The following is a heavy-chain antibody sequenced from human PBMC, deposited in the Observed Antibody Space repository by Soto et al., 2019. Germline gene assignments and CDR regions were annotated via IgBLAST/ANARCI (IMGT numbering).Heavy chain of an antibody. D-gene: IGHD3-16*01. CDR3: ASRPRLGGGVDV. CDR1: GYSFSSHW. J-gene: IGHJ6*02. Sequence: PGESLKISCKGSGYSFSSHWICWVLQMPGKGLEWMGIIYPDDSDTRYSLSFQGQVTISADKSIRTAYLQWSRLKASDTAMYYCASRPRLGGGVDVWGQGTTVTVSS. V-gene: IGHV5-51*01. CDR2: IYPDDSDT.